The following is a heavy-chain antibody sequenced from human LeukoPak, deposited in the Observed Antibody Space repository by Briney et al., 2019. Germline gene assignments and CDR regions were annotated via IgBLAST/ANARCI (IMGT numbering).Heavy chain of an antibody. J-gene: IGHJ4*02. CDR3: ATPYCSSTSCYTVYYFDY. D-gene: IGHD2-2*02. V-gene: IGHV3-30*02. CDR1: GFTFSSYA. Sequence: PGRSLRLSRAASGFTFSSYAMHWVRQAPGKGLEWVAFIRYDGSNKYYADSVKGRFTISRDNSKNTLYLQMNSLRAEDTAVYYCATPYCSSTSCYTVYYFDYWGQGTLVTVSS. CDR2: IRYDGSNK.